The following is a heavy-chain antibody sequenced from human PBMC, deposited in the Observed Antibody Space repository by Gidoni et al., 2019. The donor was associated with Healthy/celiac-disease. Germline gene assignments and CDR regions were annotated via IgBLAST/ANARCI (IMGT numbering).Heavy chain of an antibody. CDR1: GFSLSNARMG. Sequence: QVTLKESGPVLVKHTETLTLTCTVSGFSLSNARMGVSWIRQPPGKALEWLAHIFSNDEKSYSTSLKSRLTISKDTSKSQVVLTMTNMYPVDTATYYCARIPHYGSGSYYYYYYYMDVWGKGTTVTVSS. D-gene: IGHD3-10*01. V-gene: IGHV2-26*01. CDR3: ARIPHYGSGSYYYYYYYMDV. J-gene: IGHJ6*03. CDR2: IFSNDEK.